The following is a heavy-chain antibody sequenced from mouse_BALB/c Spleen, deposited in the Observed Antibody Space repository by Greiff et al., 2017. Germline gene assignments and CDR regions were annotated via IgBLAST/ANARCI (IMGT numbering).Heavy chain of an antibody. D-gene: IGHD2-12*01. V-gene: IGHV1-80*01. CDR1: GYAFSSYW. CDR2: IYPGDGDT. J-gene: IGHJ4*01. CDR3: ARSGTTYYAMDY. Sequence: QVQLQQSGAELVRPGSSVTISCKASGYAFSSYWLNWVKQRPGQGLEWIGQIYPGDGDTNYNGKFKGTATLTADKSSSTAYLQLSSLTSEDSAVYFCARSGTTYYAMDYWGQGTSVTVSS.